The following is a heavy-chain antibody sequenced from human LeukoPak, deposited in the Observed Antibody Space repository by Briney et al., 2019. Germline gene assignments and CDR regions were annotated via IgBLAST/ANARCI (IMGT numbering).Heavy chain of an antibody. CDR3: ARADIPVRGVIMNYFDY. Sequence: ASVKVSCKASGYTFTSYGISWVRQAPGQGLEWMGWINPNSGGTNYAQKFQGRVTMTRDTSISTAYMELSRLRSDDTAVYYCARADIPVRGVIMNYFDYWGQGTLVTVSS. CDR2: INPNSGGT. V-gene: IGHV1-2*02. CDR1: GYTFTSYG. J-gene: IGHJ4*02. D-gene: IGHD3-10*01.